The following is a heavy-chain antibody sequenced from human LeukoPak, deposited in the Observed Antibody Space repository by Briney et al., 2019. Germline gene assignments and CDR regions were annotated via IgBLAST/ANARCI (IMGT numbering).Heavy chain of an antibody. J-gene: IGHJ5*02. CDR1: GFIFSQYS. Sequence: GGSLRLSCAASGFIFSQYSMNWVRQAPGKGLEWVSHIRSSSETFYADSVKGRFTISRDNARNSLYLQMNNLRGEVTAIYYCARDAGNSGYGCDLWGQGTLVTVSS. CDR2: IRSSSET. CDR3: ARDAGNSGYGCDL. V-gene: IGHV3-48*01. D-gene: IGHD5-12*01.